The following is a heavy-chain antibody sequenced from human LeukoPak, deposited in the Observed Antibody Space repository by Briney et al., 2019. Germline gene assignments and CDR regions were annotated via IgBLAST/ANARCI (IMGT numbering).Heavy chain of an antibody. CDR1: GGSIRGYS. D-gene: IGHD2/OR15-2a*01. Sequence: SETLSLTCTVSGGSIRGYSWSWIRQPPGRGLEWIGYIYYTGSTNYNPSLKSRVTISVDTSKNQFSLRLSSVTAADTAVYYCATSTEYYYYGMDVWGQGTTVTVSS. J-gene: IGHJ6*02. CDR3: ATSTEYYYYGMDV. V-gene: IGHV4-59*01. CDR2: IYYTGST.